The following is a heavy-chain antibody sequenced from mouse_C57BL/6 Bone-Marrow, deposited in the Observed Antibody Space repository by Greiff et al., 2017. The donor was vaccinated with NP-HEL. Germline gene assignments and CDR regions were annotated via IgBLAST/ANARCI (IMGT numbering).Heavy chain of an antibody. D-gene: IGHD1-1*01. CDR3: ARHYYGSSYGRNYFDD. CDR1: GYTFTSYG. CDR2: IYPRSGNT. V-gene: IGHV1-81*01. J-gene: IGHJ2*01. Sequence: QVQLQQSGAELARPGASVKLSCKASGYTFTSYGISWVKQRTGQGLEWIGEIYPRSGNTYYNEKFKGKATLTADKSSSTAYMELRSLTSEDSAVYFCARHYYGSSYGRNYFDDWGKGTTLTVSS.